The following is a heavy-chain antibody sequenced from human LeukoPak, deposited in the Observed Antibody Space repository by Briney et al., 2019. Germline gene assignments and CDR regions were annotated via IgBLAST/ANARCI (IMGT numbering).Heavy chain of an antibody. CDR1: GYTFTGYY. CDR2: INPNSGGT. CDR3: ARGLSEDIVVVVAAGFDY. Sequence: ASVKVSCKASGYTFTGYYMHWVRKAPGQGLEWMGWINPNSGGTNYAQKFQGRVTMTRDTSISTAYMELSRLRSDDTAVYYCARGLSEDIVVVVAAGFDYWGQGTLVTVSS. V-gene: IGHV1-2*02. J-gene: IGHJ4*02. D-gene: IGHD2-15*01.